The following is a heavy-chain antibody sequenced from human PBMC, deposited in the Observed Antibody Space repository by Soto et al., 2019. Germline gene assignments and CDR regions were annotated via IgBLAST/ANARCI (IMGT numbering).Heavy chain of an antibody. V-gene: IGHV4-59*01. D-gene: IGHD6-6*01. J-gene: IGHJ4*02. CDR2: IYYSGST. CDR3: ARVSMAARRDDYYFDY. CDR1: GGSISSYY. Sequence: PSETLSLTCTVSGGSISSYYWSWIRQPPGKGLEWIGYIYYSGSTNYNPSLKRRVTISEHTSKNQFSLRLNSVTAADTAVYYCARVSMAARRDDYYFDYWGQGTLVTVSS.